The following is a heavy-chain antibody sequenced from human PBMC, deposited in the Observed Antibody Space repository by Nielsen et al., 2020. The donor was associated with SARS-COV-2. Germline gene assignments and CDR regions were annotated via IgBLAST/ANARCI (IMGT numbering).Heavy chain of an antibody. V-gene: IGHV4-4*02. Sequence: SETLSLTCAVSGGSISSSNWWSWVRQPPGKGLEWIGEIYHSGSTNYNPSLKSRVTISVDKSKNQFSLKLSSVTAADTAVYYCARDGGDYGDAHDAFDIWGQGTMVTVSS. D-gene: IGHD4-17*01. J-gene: IGHJ3*02. CDR1: GGSISSSNW. CDR3: ARDGGDYGDAHDAFDI. CDR2: IYHSGST.